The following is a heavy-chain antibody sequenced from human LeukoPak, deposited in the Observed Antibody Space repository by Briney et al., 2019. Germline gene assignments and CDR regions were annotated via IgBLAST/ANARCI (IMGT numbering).Heavy chain of an antibody. D-gene: IGHD3-10*01. V-gene: IGHV4-4*07. CDR2: IYTSGST. CDR1: GGSISSYY. Sequence: SETLSLTCTVSGGSISSYYWSWIRQPAGKGLEWIGRIYTSGSTNYNPSLKSRVTMSVDTSKNQFSLKLSSVTAADTAVYFCARNLWEGDYYGNNWFDPWGQGTLVTVSS. CDR3: ARNLWEGDYYGNNWFDP. J-gene: IGHJ5*02.